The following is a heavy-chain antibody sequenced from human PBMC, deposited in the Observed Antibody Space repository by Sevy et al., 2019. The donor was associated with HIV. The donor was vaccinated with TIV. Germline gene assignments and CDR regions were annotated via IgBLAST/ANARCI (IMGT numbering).Heavy chain of an antibody. Sequence: GGSLRLSCAASGFTFSSNWMNWVRQAPGKGLEWVANIKQDGSEKYYVDSVEGRFTISRDNAKNSLYLELKSLRAEDTAVYYCATGGYYKYNWLGSWGQGTLVTVSS. CDR3: ATGGYYKYNWLGS. J-gene: IGHJ5*01. CDR1: GFTFSSNW. D-gene: IGHD3-9*01. V-gene: IGHV3-7*01. CDR2: IKQDGSEK.